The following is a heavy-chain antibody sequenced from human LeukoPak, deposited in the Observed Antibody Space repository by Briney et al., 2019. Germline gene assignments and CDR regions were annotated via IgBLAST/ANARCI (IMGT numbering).Heavy chain of an antibody. V-gene: IGHV1-69*01. CDR2: IIPILGTA. CDR1: GGTFSSYA. J-gene: IGHJ4*02. CDR3: AREGYGGNAVIFDY. Sequence: GSAVKVSCKASGGTFSSYAISWVRQAPAQGLECMGGIIPILGTANYAQKLQGRVTITADESTSTAYMELSSLRSEDTAVYYCAREGYGGNAVIFDYWGQGTLVTVSS. D-gene: IGHD4-23*01.